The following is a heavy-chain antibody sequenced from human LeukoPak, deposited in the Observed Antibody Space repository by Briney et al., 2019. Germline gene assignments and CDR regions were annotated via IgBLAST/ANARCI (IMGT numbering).Heavy chain of an antibody. J-gene: IGHJ6*02. D-gene: IGHD6-13*01. CDR1: GFTFTSSA. CDR3: AREGGSSWYSETYYYYGMDV. Sequence: ASVKVSCKASGFTFTSSAMQWVRQAPGQGLEWMGWISAYNGNTNYAQKLQGRVTMTTDTSTSTAYMELRSLRSDDTAVYYCAREGGSSWYSETYYYYGMDVWGQGTTVTVSS. V-gene: IGHV1-18*01. CDR2: ISAYNGNT.